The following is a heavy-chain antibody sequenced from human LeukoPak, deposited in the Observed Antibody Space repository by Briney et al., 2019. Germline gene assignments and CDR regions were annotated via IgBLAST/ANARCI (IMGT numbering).Heavy chain of an antibody. CDR1: GVSISSGSYC. V-gene: IGHV4-61*02. D-gene: IGHD4-17*01. Sequence: SQTLSLTCTVSGVSISSGSYCWSWIRQPAGKGLEWIGRIYTSGSTHYRSSLKSRLTISVDTFKNQFSLKLSSVTAADTAVYYCARGVTVTIIYYYYYMDVWGKGTTVTVSS. J-gene: IGHJ6*03. CDR3: ARGVTVTIIYYYYYMDV. CDR2: IYTSGST.